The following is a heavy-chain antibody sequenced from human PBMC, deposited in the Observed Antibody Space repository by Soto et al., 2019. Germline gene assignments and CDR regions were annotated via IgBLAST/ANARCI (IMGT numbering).Heavy chain of an antibody. CDR1: GYTFTSYG. CDR3: ARLGILGYCISTSCSMGFAP. V-gene: IGHV1-18*01. CDR2: ISAYNGNT. J-gene: IGHJ5*02. D-gene: IGHD2-2*01. Sequence: GASVKVSCKASGYTFTSYGISWVRQAPGQGLEWMGWISAYNGNTNYAQKLQGRVTMTTDTSTSTAYMELRRLRSDDTAVYYCARLGILGYCISTSCSMGFAPWGQGTLVTVSS.